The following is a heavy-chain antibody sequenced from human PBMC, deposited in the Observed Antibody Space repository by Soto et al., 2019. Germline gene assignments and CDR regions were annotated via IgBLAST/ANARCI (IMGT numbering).Heavy chain of an antibody. J-gene: IGHJ5*02. Sequence: ASVKVSCKASGGTFSSYASSWVRQAPGQGLEWMGGIIPIFGTANYAQKFQGRVTITADESTSTAYMELSSLRSEDTAVYYCARDGYYGSGSYYNWFDPWGHGTLVTFSS. V-gene: IGHV1-69*13. CDR2: IIPIFGTA. D-gene: IGHD3-10*01. CDR3: ARDGYYGSGSYYNWFDP. CDR1: GGTFSSYA.